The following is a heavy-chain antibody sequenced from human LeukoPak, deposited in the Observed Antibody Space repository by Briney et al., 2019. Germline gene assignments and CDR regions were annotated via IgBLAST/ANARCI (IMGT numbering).Heavy chain of an antibody. CDR2: ISGTGDST. CDR1: GFSFSNYG. D-gene: IGHD1-1*01. J-gene: IGHJ4*02. CDR3: ARGRGYRHFDY. Sequence: GGSLRLSCVVSGFSFSNYGMSWVRQAPGKGLEWVSAISGTGDSTYYADSVKGRFTISRDNSKNTLYLQMNSLRAEDTAVYYCARGRGYRHFDYWGQGTLVTVSS. V-gene: IGHV3-23*01.